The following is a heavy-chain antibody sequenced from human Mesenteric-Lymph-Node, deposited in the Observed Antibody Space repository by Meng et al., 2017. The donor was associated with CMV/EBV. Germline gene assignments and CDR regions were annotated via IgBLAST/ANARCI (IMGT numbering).Heavy chain of an antibody. D-gene: IGHD1-26*01. CDR3: AKQGATKDLDY. CDR2: IRYDSYTE. Sequence: GESLKISCAASGFTFSNYAMHWVRQAPGKGLEWVAFIRYDSYTEKYADSVEGRFTISRDNSRNMLFLQMNSLRPEDTAIYYCAKQGATKDLDYWGQGTLVTVSS. CDR1: GFTFSNYA. J-gene: IGHJ4*02. V-gene: IGHV3-30*02.